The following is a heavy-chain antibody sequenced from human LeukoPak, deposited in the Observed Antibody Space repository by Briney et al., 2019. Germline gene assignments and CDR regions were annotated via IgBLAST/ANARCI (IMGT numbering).Heavy chain of an antibody. CDR1: GYSFTNYW. CDR3: ARSAAGTYYFAY. J-gene: IGHJ4*02. Sequence: GESLKISCKGSGYSFTNYWIGWVRQMPEKGLEWMGIVYPGDSDIRYSPSFQGQVTISADKSISSAYLQWGSLKASGTALYYCARSAAGTYYFAYWGQGTLVTVSS. CDR2: VYPGDSDI. V-gene: IGHV5-51*01. D-gene: IGHD6-13*01.